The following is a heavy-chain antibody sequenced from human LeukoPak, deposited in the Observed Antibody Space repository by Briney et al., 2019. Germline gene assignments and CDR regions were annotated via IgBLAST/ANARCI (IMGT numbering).Heavy chain of an antibody. D-gene: IGHD2-15*01. CDR3: ARDPGIWGGFDI. J-gene: IGHJ3*02. CDR1: AYSISSGYY. V-gene: IGHV4-38-2*02. Sequence: SETLSLTCTVSAYSISSGYYWGWIRQPPGKGLEWIGSIYHSGSTYYNPSIKSRVTISVDTSKNQFSLKLSSVTAADTAVYYCARDPGIWGGFDIWGQGTMVTVSS. CDR2: IYHSGST.